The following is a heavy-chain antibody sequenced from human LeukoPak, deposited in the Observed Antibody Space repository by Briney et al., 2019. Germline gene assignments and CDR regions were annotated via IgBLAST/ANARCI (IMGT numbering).Heavy chain of an antibody. J-gene: IGHJ4*02. CDR1: GFTFSNYA. D-gene: IGHD4-17*01. Sequence: PGGSLRLSCAASGFTFSNYAMSWVRQTPGKGLECVSVVTGSGGDTYYTGSVNGRFTISRDNSKNTLYLQMNSLRAEDTAVYYCAKFPSTVTPIDYWGQGTLVTVSS. V-gene: IGHV3-23*01. CDR2: VTGSGGDT. CDR3: AKFPSTVTPIDY.